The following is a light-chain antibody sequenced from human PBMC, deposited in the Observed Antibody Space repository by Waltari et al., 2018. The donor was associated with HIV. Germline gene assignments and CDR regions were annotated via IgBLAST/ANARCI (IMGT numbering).Light chain of an antibody. Sequence: DIHLTQSPSFLSASVGDTVTITCRASQGVNTYLAWYQQRPGEVPKILIYSASTLKTGVPSRFSGSGSGTEFSLTISGLQPEDLATYYCQQLNSYPLTFGGGT. J-gene: IGKJ4*02. CDR2: SAS. CDR3: QQLNSYPLT. CDR1: QGVNTY. V-gene: IGKV1-9*01.